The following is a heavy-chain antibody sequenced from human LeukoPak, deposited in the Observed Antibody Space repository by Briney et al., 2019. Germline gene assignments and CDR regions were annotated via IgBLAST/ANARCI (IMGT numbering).Heavy chain of an antibody. Sequence: SQTLSLTCAISGDSVSSNSAAWHWIRQSPSRGLEWLGRTYYRSKWYNDYAVSVKSRITINPDTSKNQFSLQLNSVTPEDTAVYYCAREQVLPAAIHYNYYYGMDVWGQGTTVTVSS. V-gene: IGHV6-1*01. J-gene: IGHJ6*02. CDR1: GDSVSSNSAA. CDR3: AREQVLPAAIHYNYYYGMDV. CDR2: TYYRSKWYN. D-gene: IGHD2-2*02.